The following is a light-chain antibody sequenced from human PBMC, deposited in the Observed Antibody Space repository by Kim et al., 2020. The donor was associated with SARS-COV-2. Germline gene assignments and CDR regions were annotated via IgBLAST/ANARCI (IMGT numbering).Light chain of an antibody. Sequence: SVGDRVTITCQASQDIRTYLNWYQHKPGKAPKLLISDASTLEFGVPSRFSGSGSGTDFTFTINSLQPEDIATYYCQHYDDLPPFTFGPGTTVDIK. CDR2: DAS. J-gene: IGKJ3*01. CDR3: QHYDDLPPFT. CDR1: QDIRTY. V-gene: IGKV1-33*01.